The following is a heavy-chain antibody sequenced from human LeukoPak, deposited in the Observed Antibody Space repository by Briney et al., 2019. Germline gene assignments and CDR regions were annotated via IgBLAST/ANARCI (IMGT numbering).Heavy chain of an antibody. D-gene: IGHD6-13*01. CDR3: ARDPAAAGTGGDY. J-gene: IGHJ4*02. CDR1: GYTFTGYH. CDR2: INPNSGGT. V-gene: IGHV1-2*02. Sequence: ASVKVSCKASGYTFTGYHMHWVRQAPGQGLEWMGWINPNSGGTNYAQKFQGRVTMTRDTSISTAYMELSRLRSDDTAVYYCARDPAAAGTGGDYWGQGTLVTVSS.